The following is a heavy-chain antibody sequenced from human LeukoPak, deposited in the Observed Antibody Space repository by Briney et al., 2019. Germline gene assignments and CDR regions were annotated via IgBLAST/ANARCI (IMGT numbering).Heavy chain of an antibody. J-gene: IGHJ6*03. Sequence: AGSLRLSCAASGFPFMTYAMNWIRQSPGKGLEWVAFLTSGSSNIQSAESVKGRFTISRDNGKDSLFLQMNSLRAEDTAVYYCARVVPVHEYYNSYMDVWGKGTTVTV. CDR1: GFPFMTYA. CDR2: LTSGSSNI. D-gene: IGHD1-1*01. CDR3: ARVVPVHEYYNSYMDV. V-gene: IGHV3-48*01.